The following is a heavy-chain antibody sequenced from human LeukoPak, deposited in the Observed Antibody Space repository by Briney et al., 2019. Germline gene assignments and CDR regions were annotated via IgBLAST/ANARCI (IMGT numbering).Heavy chain of an antibody. V-gene: IGHV1-2*02. CDR3: ARVERGSYHDAFDI. D-gene: IGHD3-16*02. Sequence: APVKVSCKASGYTFTGYYMHWVRQAPGQGLEWMGWINPNSGGTNYAQKFQGRVTMTRDTSISTAYMELSRLRSDDTAVYYCARVERGSYHDAFDIWGQGTMVTVSS. CDR2: INPNSGGT. J-gene: IGHJ3*02. CDR1: GYTFTGYY.